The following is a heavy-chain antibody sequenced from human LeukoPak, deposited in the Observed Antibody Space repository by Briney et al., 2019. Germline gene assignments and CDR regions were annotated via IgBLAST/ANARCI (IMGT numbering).Heavy chain of an antibody. CDR1: GFTVSSNY. CDR2: IYSGGST. V-gene: IGHV3-53*01. J-gene: IGHJ4*02. D-gene: IGHD3-9*01. Sequence: PGGSLRLSCAASGFTVSSNYMSRVRQAPGKGLEWVSVIYSGGSTYYADSVKGRFTISRDNSKNMLYLQMNSLRAEDTAVYYCAKVSESNYDFLTGYYTPYYFDYWGQGTLVTVSS. CDR3: AKVSESNYDFLTGYYTPYYFDY.